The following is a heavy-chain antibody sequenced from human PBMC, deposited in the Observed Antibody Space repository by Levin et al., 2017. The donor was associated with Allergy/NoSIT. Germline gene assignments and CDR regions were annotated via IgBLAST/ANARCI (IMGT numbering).Heavy chain of an antibody. CDR2: INHSGST. D-gene: IGHD2-15*01. CDR3: ARGGFCGSCYSVGRISKTNPSWFY. J-gene: IGHJ4*02. CDR1: GGSFSGYY. Sequence: GSLRLSCAVYGGSFSGYYWSWIRQPPGKGLEWIGEINHSGSTNYNPSLKSRVTISVDTSKNQFSLKLSSVTAADTAVYYCARGGFCGSCYSVGRISKTNPSWFYWGQGTLVTVSS. V-gene: IGHV4-34*01.